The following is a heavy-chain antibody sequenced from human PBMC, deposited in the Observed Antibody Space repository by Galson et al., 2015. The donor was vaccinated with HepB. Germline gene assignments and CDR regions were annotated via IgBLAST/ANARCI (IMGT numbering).Heavy chain of an antibody. D-gene: IGHD5-24*01. CDR1: GDSVSNNSAA. V-gene: IGHV6-1*01. Sequence: CAISGDSVSNNSAAWNWIRHSPSRGLEWLGRTYYRSKWFNDYAVSVKSQITINPDTSKNQFSLQLNSVTPEDTAVYYCARDISRHVYNARQGGYYYYYYGMDVWGQGTTVIVSS. CDR3: ARDISRHVYNARQGGYYYYYYGMDV. CDR2: TYYRSKWFN. J-gene: IGHJ6*02.